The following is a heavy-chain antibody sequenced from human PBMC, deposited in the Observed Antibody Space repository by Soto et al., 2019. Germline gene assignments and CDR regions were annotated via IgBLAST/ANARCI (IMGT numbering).Heavy chain of an antibody. CDR3: ARDGVDTATGYYYGMDV. CDR1: GYTFTSYG. D-gene: IGHD5-18*01. J-gene: IGHJ6*02. CDR2: ISAYNGNT. Sequence: ASVKVSFKASGYTFTSYGISWVRQAPGRGLEWMGWISAYNGNTNYAQKLQGRVTMTTDTSTSTAYMELRSLRSDDTAVYYCARDGVDTATGYYYGMDVWGQGTTVTVSS. V-gene: IGHV1-18*01.